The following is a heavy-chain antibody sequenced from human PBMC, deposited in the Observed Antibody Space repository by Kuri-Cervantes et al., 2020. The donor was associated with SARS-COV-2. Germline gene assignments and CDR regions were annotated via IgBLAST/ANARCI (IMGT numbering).Heavy chain of an antibody. D-gene: IGHD3-22*01. J-gene: IGHJ4*02. V-gene: IGHV1-18*04. CDR2: ISAYNGNT. Sequence: ASVKVSCKASGYTFTGYDINWVRQAPGQGLEWMGWISAYNGNTNYAQKLQGRVTMTTDTSTSTAYMELRSLRSDDTAVYYCARDPNYDSSGYYGLTFDYWGQGTLVTVSS. CDR3: ARDPNYDSSGYYGLTFDY. CDR1: GYTFTGYD.